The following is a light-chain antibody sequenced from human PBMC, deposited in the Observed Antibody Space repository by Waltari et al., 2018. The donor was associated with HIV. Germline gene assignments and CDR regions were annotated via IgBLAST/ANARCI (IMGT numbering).Light chain of an antibody. Sequence: DIQMTQSPPSLSASVGDRVTITCRASQNIGTSLNWDQQKAGKAPKVLIYAASDLESWAPSRFSGSGSGTDFTLTISSLQPEDFATYYCQQSYSWSFGQGTKVEIK. CDR2: AAS. V-gene: IGKV1-39*01. CDR3: QQSYSWS. J-gene: IGKJ1*01. CDR1: QNIGTS.